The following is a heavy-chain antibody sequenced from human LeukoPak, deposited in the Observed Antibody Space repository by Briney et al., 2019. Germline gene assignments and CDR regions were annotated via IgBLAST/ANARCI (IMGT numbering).Heavy chain of an antibody. V-gene: IGHV3-48*04. CDR1: GFIFSYFG. CDR2: FSSSSNTT. Sequence: GGPLRSCCATGGFIFSYFGMYWVQQPAGEGLEWIAYFSSSSNTTYYADSVKGRFAVSRDNAKSSLYLQMTGLRVADTAFDYCARSLCNDKGCCLDPWGQGTLVSVSS. CDR3: ARSLCNDKGCCLDP. J-gene: IGHJ5*02. D-gene: IGHD3-16*01.